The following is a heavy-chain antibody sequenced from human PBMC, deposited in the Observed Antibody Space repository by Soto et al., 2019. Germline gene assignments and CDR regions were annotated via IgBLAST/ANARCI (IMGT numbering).Heavy chain of an antibody. D-gene: IGHD6-19*01. V-gene: IGHV4-39*01. J-gene: IGHJ4*02. Sequence: QLQLQESGPGLVKPSETLSLTCTVSGGSISSSSYYWGWIRQPPGKGLEWIGSIYYSGSTYYNPSLKSRVTISVDTSKNQFSLKLSSVTAADTAVYYCARPRSSGLVDFDYWGQGTLVTVSS. CDR1: GGSISSSSYY. CDR3: ARPRSSGLVDFDY. CDR2: IYYSGST.